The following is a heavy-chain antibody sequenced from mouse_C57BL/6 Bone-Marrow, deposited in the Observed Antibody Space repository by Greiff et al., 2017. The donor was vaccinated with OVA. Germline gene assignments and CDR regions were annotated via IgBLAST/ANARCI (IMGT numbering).Heavy chain of an antibody. D-gene: IGHD1-1*01. V-gene: IGHV5-17*01. CDR2: ISSGSSTI. CDR1: GFTFSDYG. J-gene: IGHJ3*01. CDR3: ARALVITTVGGAF. Sequence: EVKLMESGGGLVKPGGSLKLSCAASGFTFSDYGMHWVRQAPEKGLEWVAYISSGSSTIYYADTVKGRFTISRDNAKNTLFLQMTSLRSEDTDMYFCARALVITTVGGAFWGQGTLVTVSA.